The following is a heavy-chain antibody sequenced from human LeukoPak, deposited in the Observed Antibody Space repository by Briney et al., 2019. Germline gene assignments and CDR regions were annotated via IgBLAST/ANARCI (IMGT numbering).Heavy chain of an antibody. J-gene: IGHJ6*03. V-gene: IGHV1-8*02. Sequence: GASVKVSCRASGYTFTSYDINWARQATGQGLEWMGWMNPNSGNTGYAQKFQGRVTMTRNTSISTAYMELSSLRSEDTAVYYCARAVVPAARYYYMDVWGKGTTVTVSS. CDR1: GYTFTSYD. CDR2: MNPNSGNT. CDR3: ARAVVPAARYYYMDV. D-gene: IGHD2-2*01.